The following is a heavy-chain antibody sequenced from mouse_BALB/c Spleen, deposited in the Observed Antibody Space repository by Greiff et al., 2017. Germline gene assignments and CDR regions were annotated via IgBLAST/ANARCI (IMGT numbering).Heavy chain of an antibody. V-gene: IGHV1S81*02. J-gene: IGHJ2*01. CDR3: ARMATVGDY. CDR2: INPSNGRT. D-gene: IGHD1-1*01. Sequence: VQLQQPGADLVKPGASVKLSCKASGYTFTSYWMHWVKQRPGQGLEWIGEINPSNGRTNYNEKFKSKATLTVDKSSSTAYMQLSSLTSEDSAVYYCARMATVGDYWGQGTTLTVSS. CDR1: GYTFTSYW.